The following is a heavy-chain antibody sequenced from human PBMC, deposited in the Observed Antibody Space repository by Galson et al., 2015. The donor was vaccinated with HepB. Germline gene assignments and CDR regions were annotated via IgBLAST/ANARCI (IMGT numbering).Heavy chain of an antibody. Sequence: SLRLSCAASGFTFSSYSMNWVRQAPGKGLEWVSYISSSSSTIYYADSVKGRFTISRDNAKNSLYLQMNSLRAEDTAVYYCARGRIAAAVGGWGNYFDYWGQGTLVTVSS. D-gene: IGHD6-13*01. V-gene: IGHV3-48*01. CDR3: ARGRIAAAVGGWGNYFDY. CDR1: GFTFSSYS. CDR2: ISSSSSTI. J-gene: IGHJ4*02.